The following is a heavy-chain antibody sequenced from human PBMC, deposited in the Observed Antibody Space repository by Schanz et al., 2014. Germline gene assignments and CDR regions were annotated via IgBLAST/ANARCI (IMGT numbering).Heavy chain of an antibody. CDR2: ISGSGAST. CDR3: AKSLESCPGGKCSRGYFDY. Sequence: EVQLLESGGGLVQPGGSLRLSCATSGFSFSSYAINWVRQAPGKGLEWVSGISGSGASTYYADSVKGRFTISRDKSNKTANLRVNSERAEDTAVYYCAKSLESCPGGKCSRGYFDYWGQGTLVAVSA. D-gene: IGHD2-8*02. CDR1: GFSFSSYA. V-gene: IGHV3-23*01. J-gene: IGHJ4*02.